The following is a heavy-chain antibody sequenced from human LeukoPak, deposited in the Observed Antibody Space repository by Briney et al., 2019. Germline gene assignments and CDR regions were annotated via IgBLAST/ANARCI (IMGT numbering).Heavy chain of an antibody. Sequence: GGSLRLSCAASGFTFSSYVMSWVRQAPGKGLEWVSGISGSGGTTYYADSVKGRFTISRDNSKNTLYLQMNSLRAEDTAVYYCAKDLMGYYDILTGYMGFDYWGQGTLVTVSS. J-gene: IGHJ4*02. V-gene: IGHV3-23*01. D-gene: IGHD3-9*01. CDR1: GFTFSSYV. CDR3: AKDLMGYYDILTGYMGFDY. CDR2: ISGSGGTT.